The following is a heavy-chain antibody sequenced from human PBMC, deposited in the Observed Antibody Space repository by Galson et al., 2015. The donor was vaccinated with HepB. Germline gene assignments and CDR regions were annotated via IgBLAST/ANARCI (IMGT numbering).Heavy chain of an antibody. V-gene: IGHV3-33*01. CDR1: GFTFSSYG. CDR3: ARDPPYNWNDARFDY. Sequence: SLRLSCAASGFTFSSYGMHWVRQAPGKGLEWVAVIWYDGSNKYYADSVKGRFTISRDNSKNTLYLQMNSLRAEDTAVYYCARDPPYNWNDARFDYWGQGTLVTVSS. D-gene: IGHD1-1*01. J-gene: IGHJ4*02. CDR2: IWYDGSNK.